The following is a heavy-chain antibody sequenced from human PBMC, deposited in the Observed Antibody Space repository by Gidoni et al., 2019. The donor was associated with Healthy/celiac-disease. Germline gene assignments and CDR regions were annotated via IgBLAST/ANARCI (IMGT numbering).Heavy chain of an antibody. V-gene: IGHV4-34*01. Sequence: QVQLQQWGAGLLTPSETLSLTCAVYGGSFSGYYWRWIRQPPGKGLEWLGEINHSGSTNYNPSLKSRVTISVDTSKNQFSLKLSSVTAADTAVYYCARRRVWGCSGGSCYPNWFDPWGQGTLVTVSS. CDR1: GGSFSGYY. D-gene: IGHD2-15*01. J-gene: IGHJ5*02. CDR3: ARRRVWGCSGGSCYPNWFDP. CDR2: INHSGST.